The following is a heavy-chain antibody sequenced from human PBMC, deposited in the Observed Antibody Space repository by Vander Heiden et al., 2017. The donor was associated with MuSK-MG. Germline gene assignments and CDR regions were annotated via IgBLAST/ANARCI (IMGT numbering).Heavy chain of an antibody. CDR3: AKDSRERGYGFWSGYYYYYYYMDV. V-gene: IGHV3-9*01. Sequence: EVQLVESGGGLVQPGRSLRLSWAASGFTFDAYAMHWVRPAPGKGLEWVSGSRWNSGSIGYADSVKGRFTISRDNAKNSLYLQMNSLRAEDTALYYCAKDSRERGYGFWSGYYYYYYYMDVWGKGTTVTVSS. CDR1: GFTFDAYA. J-gene: IGHJ6*03. CDR2: SRWNSGSI. D-gene: IGHD3-3*01.